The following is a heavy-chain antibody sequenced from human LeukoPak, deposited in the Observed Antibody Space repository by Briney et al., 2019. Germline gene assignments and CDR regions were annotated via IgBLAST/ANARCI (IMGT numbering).Heavy chain of an antibody. CDR1: EFVFCTYT. D-gene: IGHD6-19*01. V-gene: IGHV3-30-3*01. Sequence: GGSLRLSCAASEFVFCTYTMHWVRQAPGKGLEWVSLISYDGNNTYYADSVRGRFSISRDNSKNTLYLQMNSLRFDDTALYYCAREYTSGHYRTFDYWGQGTLVTVSA. J-gene: IGHJ4*02. CDR2: ISYDGNNT. CDR3: AREYTSGHYRTFDY.